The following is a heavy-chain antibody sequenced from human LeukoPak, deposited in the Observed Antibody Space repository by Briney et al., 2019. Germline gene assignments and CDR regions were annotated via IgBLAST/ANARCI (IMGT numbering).Heavy chain of an antibody. CDR2: IYTSGST. V-gene: IGHV4-61*02. Sequence: PSETLSLTCTVSGGSISSGSYYWSWIRQPAGKGLEWIGRIYTSGSTNYNPSLKSRVTISVDTSKNQFSLKLSSVTAADTAVYYCAREFRSDIVVVPAASNWFDPWGQGTLVTVSS. J-gene: IGHJ5*02. CDR1: GGSISSGSYY. CDR3: AREFRSDIVVVPAASNWFDP. D-gene: IGHD2-2*01.